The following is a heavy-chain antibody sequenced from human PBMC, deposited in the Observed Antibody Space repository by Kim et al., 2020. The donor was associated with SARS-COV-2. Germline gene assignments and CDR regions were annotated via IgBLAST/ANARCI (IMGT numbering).Heavy chain of an antibody. D-gene: IGHD2-21*02. V-gene: IGHV4-59*01. Sequence: SETLSLTCTISGGSISKYYWSWIRQPPGKGLEWLGYIYNTGSTNYNPSLKSRVTISVDTSKNQISLKVTSVTAADTAVYYCAGDGGDLDFWGRGTLVTVSS. CDR2: IYNTGST. CDR3: AGDGGDLDF. CDR1: GGSISKYY. J-gene: IGHJ4*02.